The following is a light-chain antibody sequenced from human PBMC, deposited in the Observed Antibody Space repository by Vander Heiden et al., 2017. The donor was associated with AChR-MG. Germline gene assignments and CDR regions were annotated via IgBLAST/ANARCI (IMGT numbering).Light chain of an antibody. CDR1: SSDIGDYNY. Sequence: QSALTQPASVSGSPGQSITIPCTGTSSDIGDYNYVSWYQRLPGKAPKRSMFEVTHRPSGVSNRFSGSKSGNTESLNISGLQAEDEADDYCSSYKTSSTLVVFGGGTKLTVL. CDR2: EVT. J-gene: IGLJ2*01. V-gene: IGLV2-14*01. CDR3: SSYKTSSTLVV.